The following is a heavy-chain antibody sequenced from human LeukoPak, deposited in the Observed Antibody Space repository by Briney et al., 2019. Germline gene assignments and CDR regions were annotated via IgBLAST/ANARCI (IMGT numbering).Heavy chain of an antibody. CDR3: AKGTQKWERPYNWFDP. Sequence: GGSLRLSCAASVFTFSIYARSCGRQAPGKGLEWVSAISGSGGSTYYAYSVKGRFTISRDNSKNTLYLQMNSMRAEDTAVYYCAKGTQKWERPYNWFDPWGQGTLVTVSS. CDR1: VFTFSIYA. CDR2: ISGSGGST. J-gene: IGHJ5*02. V-gene: IGHV3-23*01. D-gene: IGHD1-26*01.